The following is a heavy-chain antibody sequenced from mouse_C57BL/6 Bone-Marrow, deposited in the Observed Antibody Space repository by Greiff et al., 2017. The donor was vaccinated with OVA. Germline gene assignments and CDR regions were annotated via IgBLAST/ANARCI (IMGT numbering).Heavy chain of an antibody. J-gene: IGHJ1*03. CDR1: GYTFTSYW. V-gene: IGHV1-69*01. D-gene: IGHD4-1*01. CDR2: IDPSDSYT. Sequence: QVQLQQPGAELVMPGASVKLSCKASGYTFTSYWMHWVKQRPGPGLEWIGEIDPSDSYTNYNQKFKGKSTLTVDKSSSTAYMQLSSLTSEDSAVYYCLTGSYWYFDVWGTGTTVTVSS. CDR3: LTGSYWYFDV.